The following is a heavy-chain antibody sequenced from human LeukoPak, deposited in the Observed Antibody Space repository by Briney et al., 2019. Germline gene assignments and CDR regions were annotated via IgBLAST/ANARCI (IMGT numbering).Heavy chain of an antibody. D-gene: IGHD6-19*01. J-gene: IGHJ4*02. Sequence: PGGSLRLSCTASGFSFSSYAMTWVRQAPGKGLEWVSAITASGGDTNHADPVKGRFTISRDNSGNTVYLQMNSLRPEDTAMYYCAKARGQSSDWSLDYWGQGTLVTVSS. CDR3: AKARGQSSDWSLDY. CDR2: ITASGGDT. CDR1: GFSFSSYA. V-gene: IGHV3-23*01.